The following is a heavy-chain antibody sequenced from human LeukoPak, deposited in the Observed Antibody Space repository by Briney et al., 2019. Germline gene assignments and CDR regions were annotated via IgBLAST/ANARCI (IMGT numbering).Heavy chain of an antibody. J-gene: IGHJ4*02. Sequence: GGSLRLSCAASGFTSSAIHWVRQSPGKGLEWLAIISFDGAYRYYADSVKGRFTISRDIAKNTFYLQMSSLTADDAALYYCAXXQQGGAGSGRFDYWGQGTLVTVSS. CDR3: AXXQQGGAGSGRFDY. CDR1: GFTSSA. D-gene: IGHD3-10*01. CDR2: ISFDGAYR. V-gene: IGHV3-30*04.